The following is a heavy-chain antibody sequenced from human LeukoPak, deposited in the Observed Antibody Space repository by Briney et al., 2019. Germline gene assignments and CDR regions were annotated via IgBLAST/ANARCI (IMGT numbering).Heavy chain of an antibody. V-gene: IGHV3-74*01. CDR3: VRQAVSGDSGIAY. D-gene: IGHD4-17*01. CDR2: INPDGSSS. Sequence: GGSLRLTCAASGFTFSNYWMHWVRQAPGKGLEWVSRINPDGSSSNYADSVKGRFTMSRDNAKSMVYLQMDGLRAEDTAVFSCVRQAVSGDSGIAYWGRGVLVTVSS. J-gene: IGHJ4*02. CDR1: GFTFSNYW.